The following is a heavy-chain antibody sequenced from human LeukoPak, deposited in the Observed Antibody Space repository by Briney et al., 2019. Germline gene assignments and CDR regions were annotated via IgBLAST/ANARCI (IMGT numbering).Heavy chain of an antibody. CDR1: AFTFSGYW. D-gene: IGHD6-13*01. V-gene: IGHV3-74*01. Sequence: GGSLRLSCATSAFTFSGYWMHWVRQAPGKGLVWVSRINSDGSSRSYADYVKGRFTISRDDAKNTLYLQMSSLSVDDTAIYYCTRGSPGYSSSWLDFWGQGILVTVSS. CDR3: TRGSPGYSSSWLDF. CDR2: INSDGSSR. J-gene: IGHJ4*02.